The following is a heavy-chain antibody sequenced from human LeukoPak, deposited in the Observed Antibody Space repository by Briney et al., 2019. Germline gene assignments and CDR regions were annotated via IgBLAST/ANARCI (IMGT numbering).Heavy chain of an antibody. CDR2: ISYDGSNK. V-gene: IGHV3-30*18. CDR3: AKGYYYDSSGYPFDY. Sequence: PGRSLRLSCAASGFTFSSYGMHWVRQAPGKGLEWVAVISYDGSNKYYADSVKGRFTISRDNSKNTLYLQMNSLRAEDTAVYHCAKGYYYDSSGYPFDYWGQGTLVTVSS. D-gene: IGHD3-22*01. J-gene: IGHJ4*02. CDR1: GFTFSSYG.